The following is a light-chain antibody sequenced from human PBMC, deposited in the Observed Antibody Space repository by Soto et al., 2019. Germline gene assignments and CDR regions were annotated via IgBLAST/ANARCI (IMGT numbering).Light chain of an antibody. J-gene: IGKJ4*01. CDR2: DAS. CDR3: QQYDNLPT. Sequence: DIQMTQSPSSLSASVGDRVTITCQASQDISNYLNWYQQKPGKAPKLLMYDASNLETGVPSRFSGSGSGTDFTFTISRLEPEDIATYYCQQYDNLPTFGGGTKVEIK. V-gene: IGKV1-33*01. CDR1: QDISNY.